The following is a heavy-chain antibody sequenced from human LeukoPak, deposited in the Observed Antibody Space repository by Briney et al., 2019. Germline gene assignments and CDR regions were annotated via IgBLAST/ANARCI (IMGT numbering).Heavy chain of an antibody. V-gene: IGHV3-30*18. Sequence: GGSLRLSCAASGFTFSSYGMHWVRQAPGKGLEWVAVISYDGSNKNYADSVRGRFTISAEDSKNTLYLQMNSLRTEDTAVYYCAKAYCSGGSCYPSPFDYWGQGTLVTVSS. CDR3: AKAYCSGGSCYPSPFDY. CDR2: ISYDGSNK. D-gene: IGHD2-15*01. CDR1: GFTFSSYG. J-gene: IGHJ4*02.